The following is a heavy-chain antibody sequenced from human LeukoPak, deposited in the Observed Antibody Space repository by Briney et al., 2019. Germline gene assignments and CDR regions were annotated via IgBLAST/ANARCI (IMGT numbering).Heavy chain of an antibody. V-gene: IGHV3-30*18. J-gene: IGHJ6*02. Sequence: PGGSLRLSCAASGFTFSSYGMPWVRQAPGKGLEWVAVLSYDGSNKYYADSVKGRFTISRDNSKNTLYLQMNSLRAEDTAVYYCAKNLGYCSSTSCYTVVYYYYGMDVWGQGTTVTVSS. CDR3: AKNLGYCSSTSCYTVVYYYYGMDV. D-gene: IGHD2-2*02. CDR2: LSYDGSNK. CDR1: GFTFSSYG.